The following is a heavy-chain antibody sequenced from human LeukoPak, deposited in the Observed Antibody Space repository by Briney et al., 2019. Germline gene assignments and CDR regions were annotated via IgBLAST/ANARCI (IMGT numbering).Heavy chain of an antibody. CDR2: IFSSGST. CDR3: ARDTYYYATDAFDI. Sequence: SETLSLTCTVSGGSISSGSYYWSWIRQPAGKGLEWIGRIFSSGSTNYNPSLKSRVTISVDTSKNQFSLKLSSVTAADTAVYYCARDTYYYATDAFDIWGQGTMVSVSS. D-gene: IGHD3-10*01. J-gene: IGHJ3*02. CDR1: GGSISSGSYY. V-gene: IGHV4-61*02.